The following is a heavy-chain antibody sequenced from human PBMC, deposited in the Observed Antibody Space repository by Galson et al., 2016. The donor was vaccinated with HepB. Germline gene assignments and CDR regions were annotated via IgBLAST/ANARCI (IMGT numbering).Heavy chain of an antibody. CDR1: GFNFSNYN. Sequence: SLRLSCAASGFNFSNYNMNWVRQAPGKGLEWVSSITTSSIYKSYPDSLKGRFIISRDNAKDSLYLQMNSLRAEDTAVYYCARDPPGGPATSGYYYGMDVWGQGTTVTVSS. CDR3: ARDPPGGPATSGYYYGMDV. J-gene: IGHJ6*02. V-gene: IGHV3-21*01. CDR2: ITTSSIYK. D-gene: IGHD3-10*01.